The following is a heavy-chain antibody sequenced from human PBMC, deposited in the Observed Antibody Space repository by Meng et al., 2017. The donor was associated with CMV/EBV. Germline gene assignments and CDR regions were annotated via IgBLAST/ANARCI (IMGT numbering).Heavy chain of an antibody. CDR3: THQSYCGGDCHAC. D-gene: IGHD2-21*01. J-gene: IGHJ4*02. CDR1: GCTFSGSA. V-gene: IGHV3-73*01. Sequence: GESLKISCAASGCTFSGSAMHWVRQASGKGLEWVGRIRSKANSYATAYAASVKGRFTISRDDSKNTAYLQMNSLKTEDTAVYSCTHQSYCGGDCHACWGQGTLVTVSS. CDR2: IRSKANSYAT.